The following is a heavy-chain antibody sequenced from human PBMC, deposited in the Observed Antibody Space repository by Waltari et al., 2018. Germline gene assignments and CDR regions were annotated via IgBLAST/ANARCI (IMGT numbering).Heavy chain of an antibody. CDR1: GGSISGSY. CDR2: LYSGGST. CDR3: ARGRGRESREAFDY. J-gene: IGHJ4*02. Sequence: QVQLQESGPGLVKPSETLSLTCTVSGGSISGSYWSWIRQPAGKGLEWIGRLYSGGSTDYNPSLKSRPTMSVETSKNQCSRKLSAVTAADTAVYYCARGRGRESREAFDYWGQGTLVTVSS. V-gene: IGHV4-4*07. D-gene: IGHD3-10*01.